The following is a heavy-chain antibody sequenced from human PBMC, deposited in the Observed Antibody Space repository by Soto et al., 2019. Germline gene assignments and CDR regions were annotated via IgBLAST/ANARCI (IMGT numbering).Heavy chain of an antibody. CDR2: IYYSGST. D-gene: IGHD3-9*01. V-gene: IGHV4-59*01. CDR3: ARDRLANWFDP. Sequence: SETLSLTFTVSGGSISTYDWTWIRQPPGKGLEWIGYIYYSGSTNYNPSLKSRVTISLDTSKNQFSLKLSSVTAADTAVYYCARDRLANWFDPWGQGTLVTVS. J-gene: IGHJ5*02. CDR1: GGSISTYD.